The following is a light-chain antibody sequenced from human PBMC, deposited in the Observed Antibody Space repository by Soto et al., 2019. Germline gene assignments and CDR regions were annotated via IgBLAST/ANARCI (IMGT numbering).Light chain of an antibody. CDR3: SSFTSRFTFNYI. Sequence: QSALTQPASVSGSPGQSITISCTGTSSDVGGYNCVSWYQQHPGKAPKIIIYEVTNRPSGVSNRFSGSKSGNTASLTISGLQAEDDADYYCSSFTSRFTFNYIFGTGTKVTVL. CDR2: EVT. V-gene: IGLV2-14*01. J-gene: IGLJ1*01. CDR1: SSDVGGYNC.